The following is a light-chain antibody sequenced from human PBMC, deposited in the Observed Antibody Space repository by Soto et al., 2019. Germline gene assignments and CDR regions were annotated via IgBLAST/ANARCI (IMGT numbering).Light chain of an antibody. CDR1: QSISSY. Sequence: DIQMTQSPSSLSASVGDRVTIPCRASQSISSYLNWYQQKPGKAPKLLIYAASSLQSGAPSRFSGSGSGTDFTLTISSLQPEDFATYSCQQTYRTPLTFGGGTKVDIK. CDR3: QQTYRTPLT. V-gene: IGKV1-39*01. J-gene: IGKJ4*01. CDR2: AAS.